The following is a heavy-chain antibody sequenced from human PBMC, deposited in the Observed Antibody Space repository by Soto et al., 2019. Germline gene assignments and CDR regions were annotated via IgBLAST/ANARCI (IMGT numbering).Heavy chain of an antibody. CDR2: ISWNSGSI. Sequence: EVQLVESGGGLVQPGRSLRLSCAASGFTFDDYVMHWVRQAPGKGLEWVSGISWNSGSIGYADSVKGRFTISRDNAKNSLYLQMNSLRAEDTALYYCAKDYGPTGYYGMDVWGQGTTVTVSS. CDR3: AKDYGPTGYYGMDV. J-gene: IGHJ6*02. CDR1: GFTFDDYV. V-gene: IGHV3-9*01. D-gene: IGHD3-10*01.